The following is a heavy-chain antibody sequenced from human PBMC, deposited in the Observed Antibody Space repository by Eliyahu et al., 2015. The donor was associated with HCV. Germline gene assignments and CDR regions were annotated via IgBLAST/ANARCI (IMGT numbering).Heavy chain of an antibody. CDR1: GFTXDDYA. J-gene: IGHJ4*02. CDR2: ISWNSGSI. CDR3: AKDSVGVRAGYFDY. Sequence: EVQLVEPGGGLVQPGRSLRLSCAASGFTXDDYAMHWVRQAPGKGLEWVSGISWNSGSIGYADSVKGRFTISRDNAKNSLYLQMNSLRAEDTALYYCAKDSVGVRAGYFDYWGQGTLVTVSS. D-gene: IGHD3-10*01. V-gene: IGHV3-9*01.